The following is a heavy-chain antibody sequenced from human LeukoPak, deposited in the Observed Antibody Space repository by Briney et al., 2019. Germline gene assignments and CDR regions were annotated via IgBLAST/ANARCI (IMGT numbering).Heavy chain of an antibody. CDR2: IWYDGSNK. Sequence: PGGSLRLSCAASGFTFSSYGMHWVRQAPGKGLEWVAVIWYDGSNKYYADSVKGRFTISRDNAKNSLYLQMNSLRAEDTAVYYCARDRAAIDYWGQGTLVTVSS. J-gene: IGHJ4*02. CDR3: ARDRAAIDY. V-gene: IGHV3-33*01. D-gene: IGHD2-15*01. CDR1: GFTFSSYG.